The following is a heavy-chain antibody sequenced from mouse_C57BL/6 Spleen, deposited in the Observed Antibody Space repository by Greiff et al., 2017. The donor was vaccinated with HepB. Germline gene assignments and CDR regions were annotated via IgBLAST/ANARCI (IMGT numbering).Heavy chain of an antibody. Sequence: EVKVVQSGPELVKPGASVKISCKASGYTFTDYYMDWVKQSPGKSLEWIGDINPNNGGTNYNQKFKGKATLTVDKSSSTAYMELRSLPSEDTAVYYCARFGLRPFAYWGQGTLVTVSA. J-gene: IGHJ3*01. D-gene: IGHD1-1*01. CDR1: GYTFTDYY. CDR3: ARFGLRPFAY. CDR2: INPNNGGT. V-gene: IGHV1-18*01.